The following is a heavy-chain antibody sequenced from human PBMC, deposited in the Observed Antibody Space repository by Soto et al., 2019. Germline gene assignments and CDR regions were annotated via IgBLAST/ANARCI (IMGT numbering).Heavy chain of an antibody. V-gene: IGHV3-23*01. CDR2: ITVSGGT. CDR3: ARVSEWLVRRVDYSSSRTHYYYGMDV. D-gene: IGHD6-13*01. Sequence: EVKLLESGGGLVQPGGSLRLSCAASGFTFSSYAMSWVRQAPGKGLEWVSHITVSGGTKYADSVKGRFTISRDSSRDTLYLQMNSLRAEDTALYYCARVSEWLVRRVDYSSSRTHYYYGMDVWGQGTTVTVSS. J-gene: IGHJ6*02. CDR1: GFTFSSYA.